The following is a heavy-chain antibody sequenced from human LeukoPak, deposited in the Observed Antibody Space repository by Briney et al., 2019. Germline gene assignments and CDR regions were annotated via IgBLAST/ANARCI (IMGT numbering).Heavy chain of an antibody. CDR1: GYSFTSYW. D-gene: IGHD4-23*01. J-gene: IGHJ5*02. V-gene: IGHV5-51*01. Sequence: GESLKISCKGSGYSFTSYWIGWVRQMPGKGLEWMGIIYPGDSDTRYSPSFQGQVTISADKSISTAYLQWSSQKASDTAMYYCARSLDYGGNVSWFDPWGQGTLVTVSS. CDR3: ARSLDYGGNVSWFDP. CDR2: IYPGDSDT.